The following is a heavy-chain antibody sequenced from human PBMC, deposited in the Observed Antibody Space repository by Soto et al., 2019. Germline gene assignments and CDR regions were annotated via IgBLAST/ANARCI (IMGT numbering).Heavy chain of an antibody. CDR2: IYYSGST. J-gene: IGHJ6*02. CDR3: DRDSETRKHYDHYGMDF. Sequence: SETLPLTCTVSGGSNSSGDYYWSWIRQPPWKGLESIVYIYYSGSTYYNTSLKSRVTISVDTSKNQFSLKLSSVTAADTAVYYCDRDSETRKHYDHYGMDFRGQGPTVPVYS. CDR1: GGSNSSGDYY. V-gene: IGHV4-30-4*01.